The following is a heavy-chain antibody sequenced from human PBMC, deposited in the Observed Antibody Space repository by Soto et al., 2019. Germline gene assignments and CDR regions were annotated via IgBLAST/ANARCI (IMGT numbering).Heavy chain of an antibody. CDR1: GYTFTSYG. D-gene: IGHD2-2*02. V-gene: IGHV1-18*04. CDR2: ISAYNGNT. J-gene: IGHJ5*02. Sequence: ASVKVSCKASGYTFTSYGISWVRQAPGQGLEWMGWISAYNGNTNYAQKLQGRVTMTTDTSTSTAYMELRSLRSDDTAVYYCARRGCSSTSCYTPWFAPWGQGTLVTVSS. CDR3: ARRGCSSTSCYTPWFAP.